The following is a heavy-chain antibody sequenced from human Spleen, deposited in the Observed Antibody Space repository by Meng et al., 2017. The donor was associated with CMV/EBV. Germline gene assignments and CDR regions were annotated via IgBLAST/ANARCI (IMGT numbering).Heavy chain of an antibody. D-gene: IGHD3-3*01. CDR3: ARVNYDFWSGPSYYFDY. Sequence: ASVKVSCKASGYTFTGYYMHWVRQAPGQGLEWMGWINPNSGGTNYAQKFQGRVTMTRDTSISTAYMELSRLRSDDTAVYYCARVNYDFWSGPSYYFDYWGQGTLVTVSS. CDR1: GYTFTGYY. V-gene: IGHV1-2*02. CDR2: INPNSGGT. J-gene: IGHJ4*02.